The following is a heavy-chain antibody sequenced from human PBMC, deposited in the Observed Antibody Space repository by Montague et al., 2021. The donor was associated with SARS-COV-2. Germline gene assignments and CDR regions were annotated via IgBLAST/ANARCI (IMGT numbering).Heavy chain of an antibody. D-gene: IGHD3/OR15-3a*01. V-gene: IGHV3-48*03. Sequence: SLRLSCPASGFTFSSYEMNWVRQAPGKGLEWVSYISSSGSTIYYADSVKGRFTISRDNAKNSLYLQMNSLRVEDTAVYYCARGASDWLLWGYGMDVWGQGTTVTVSS. J-gene: IGHJ6*02. CDR3: ARGASDWLLWGYGMDV. CDR2: ISSSGSTI. CDR1: GFTFSSYE.